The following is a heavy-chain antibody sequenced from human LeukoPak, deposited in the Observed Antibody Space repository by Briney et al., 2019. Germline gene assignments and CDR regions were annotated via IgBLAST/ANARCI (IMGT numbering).Heavy chain of an antibody. CDR1: GGSISSYY. CDR3: ARLSDLYNGTYLLDS. CDR2: GDHFGGA. Sequence: KPSESLSLTCTVSGGSISSYYWSWIRQPPGKGLEWIGYGDHFGGAIYNPSLTSRVTISVDSSKNQFSLRLTSVTAADTAVYHCARLSDLYNGTYLLDSWSQGTLVTVSS. J-gene: IGHJ4*02. V-gene: IGHV4-59*12. D-gene: IGHD1-26*01.